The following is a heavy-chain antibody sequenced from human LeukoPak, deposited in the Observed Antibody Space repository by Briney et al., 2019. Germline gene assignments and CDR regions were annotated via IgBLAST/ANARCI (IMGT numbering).Heavy chain of an antibody. V-gene: IGHV3-48*04. J-gene: IGHJ4*02. CDR1: GFTFSSCS. CDR3: AGRPGILNY. Sequence: GGSLRLSCAVSGFTFSSCSMNWVRQAPGKGLEWVSYISSGGVTIYYADSVRGRFTISRDNAKNSLYLQMNSLRAEDTAVYYCAGRPGILNYWGQGTLVTVSS. D-gene: IGHD6-13*01. CDR2: ISSGGVTI.